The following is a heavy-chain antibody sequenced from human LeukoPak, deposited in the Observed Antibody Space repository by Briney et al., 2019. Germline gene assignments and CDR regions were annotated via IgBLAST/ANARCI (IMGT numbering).Heavy chain of an antibody. V-gene: IGHV6-1*01. J-gene: IGHJ5*02. CDR1: GARVSSNRVT. D-gene: IGHD2-2*01. CDR2: TYYRSTWYN. CDR3: ARRLTQYDCFDP. Sequence: SQTLSLTCAISGARVSSNRVTWNWIRQSPPRGLEGLGRTYYRSTWYNDYAVSVRGRITVNPDTSKNQFSLHLNSVTPEDTAVYYCARRLTQYDCFDPWGQGILVTVSS.